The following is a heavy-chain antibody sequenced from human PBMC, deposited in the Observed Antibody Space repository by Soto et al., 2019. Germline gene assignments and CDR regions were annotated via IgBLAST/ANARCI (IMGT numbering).Heavy chain of an antibody. Sequence: GGSLRLSCAASGLTVSTSYMTWVRQAPGKGLEWVSVIYSGNTTHYADSVKGRFTISRDNSKNTLYPQMNSLRAEDTAVYYCARVTPPFDPWGQGTLVTVSS. J-gene: IGHJ5*02. V-gene: IGHV3-53*01. CDR3: ARVTPPFDP. CDR1: GLTVSTSY. CDR2: IYSGNTT.